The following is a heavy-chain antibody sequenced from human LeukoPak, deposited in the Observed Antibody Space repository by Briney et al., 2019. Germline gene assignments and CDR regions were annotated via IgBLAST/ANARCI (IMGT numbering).Heavy chain of an antibody. CDR2: INPSGGST. J-gene: IGHJ2*01. Sequence: ASVKVSCKASGYTFTSYYMHWVRQAPGQGLEWMGIINPSGGSTSYAQKFQGRVTMTRDMSTSTVYMELSSLRSEDTAVYYCARVRYGRWYFDLWGRGTLVTVSS. V-gene: IGHV1-46*01. CDR1: GYTFTSYY. D-gene: IGHD1-1*01. CDR3: ARVRYGRWYFDL.